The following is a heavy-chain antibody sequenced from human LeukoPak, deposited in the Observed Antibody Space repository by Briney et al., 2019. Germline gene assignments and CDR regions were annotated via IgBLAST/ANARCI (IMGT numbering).Heavy chain of an antibody. J-gene: IGHJ2*01. CDR1: GFTFSSYS. CDR3: AVAGLSYWYFDL. V-gene: IGHV3-21*01. D-gene: IGHD6-19*01. Sequence: GGPLRLSCAASGFTFSSYSMNWVRQAPGKGLEWVSSISRSSDYTYYADSVKGRFTISRDNAKNSLYLQMNSLRVEDTAVYYCAVAGLSYWYFDLWGRGTLVTVSS. CDR2: ISRSSDYT.